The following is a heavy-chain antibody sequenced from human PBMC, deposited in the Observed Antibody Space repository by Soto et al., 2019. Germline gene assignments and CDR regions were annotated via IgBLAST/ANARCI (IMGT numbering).Heavy chain of an antibody. CDR1: GFTVSGMF. V-gene: IGHV3-53*01. CDR2: IYPAGPT. CDR3: ARADLLWDSFDL. D-gene: IGHD2-2*01. J-gene: IGHJ4*02. Sequence: GGSLRLSCAASGFTVSGMFMNWVRQAPGKGLEWVSVIYPAGPTYYADPVKGRFTISRDNSKGTLSLHMRGVRIDDTAVYFCARADLLWDSFDLWGQGTLVTVSS.